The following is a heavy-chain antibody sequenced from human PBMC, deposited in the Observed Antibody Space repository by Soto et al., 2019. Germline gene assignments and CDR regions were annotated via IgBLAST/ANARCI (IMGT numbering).Heavy chain of an antibody. J-gene: IGHJ5*02. Sequence: PGGSLRLSCAASGFTVSSNYMSWVRQAPGKGLEWVSVIHSGGSTYYADSVKGRFTISRDNSKNTLYLQMNSLRAEDTAVYYCARDHGSLGVGATGFDPWGQGTLVTVSS. V-gene: IGHV3-66*01. CDR1: GFTVSSNY. CDR3: ARDHGSLGVGATGFDP. D-gene: IGHD3-10*01. CDR2: IHSGGST.